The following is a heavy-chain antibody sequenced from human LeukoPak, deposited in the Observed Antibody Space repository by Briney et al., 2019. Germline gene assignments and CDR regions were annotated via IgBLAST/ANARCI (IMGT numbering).Heavy chain of an antibody. CDR2: IIPIFGTA. J-gene: IGHJ4*02. D-gene: IGHD6-19*01. CDR3: ARESSSGWYFDY. Sequence: GASVKVSCKASGGTFSSYAISWVRQAPGQGLEWRGGIIPIFGTANYAQKFQGRVTITPYKSTSTAYMQLSSLRSEDTAVYYCARESSSGWYFDYWGQGTLVTVSS. V-gene: IGHV1-69*06. CDR1: GGTFSSYA.